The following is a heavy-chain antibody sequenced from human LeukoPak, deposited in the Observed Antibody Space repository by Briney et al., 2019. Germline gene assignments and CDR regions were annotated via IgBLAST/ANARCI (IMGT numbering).Heavy chain of an antibody. CDR1: GFNFQRYG. V-gene: IGHV3-53*01. CDR3: ARAHTDGATYFNY. J-gene: IGHJ4*02. Sequence: GGSLRLSCIASGFNFQRYGMGWVRQAPGKGLECVSIIYSGGSTYYADSVKGRFTISIDNSKNTVYLQINSLRADDTAVYYCARAHTDGATYFNYWGLGTLVTVSS. D-gene: IGHD2-15*01. CDR2: IYSGGST.